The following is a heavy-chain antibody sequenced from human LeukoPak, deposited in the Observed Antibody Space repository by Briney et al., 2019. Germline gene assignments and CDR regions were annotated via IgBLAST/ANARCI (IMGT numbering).Heavy chain of an antibody. J-gene: IGHJ5*02. Sequence: GRSLRLSCAASGFTFSSYGMHWVRQAPGKGLEWVAVIWYDGSNKYYADSVKGRFTISRDNSKNTLYLQMNSLRAEDTAVYYCARDRGLRFLEWLSGWFDPWGQGTLVTVSS. V-gene: IGHV3-33*01. CDR3: ARDRGLRFLEWLSGWFDP. CDR1: GFTFSSYG. D-gene: IGHD3-3*01. CDR2: IWYDGSNK.